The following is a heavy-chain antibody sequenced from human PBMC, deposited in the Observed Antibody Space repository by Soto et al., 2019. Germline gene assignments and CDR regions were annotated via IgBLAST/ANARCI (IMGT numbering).Heavy chain of an antibody. J-gene: IGHJ4*02. Sequence: PGGSLRLSCAASGFTFDDYAMHWVRQAPGKGLEWVSAISGSGGSPSYADSVQGRFTISRDNPKKTLYLQMNSLRAEDTAVYYCAKARCTTSNCYVPDYWGQGTLVTVSS. D-gene: IGHD2-8*01. CDR2: ISGSGGSP. V-gene: IGHV3-23*01. CDR1: GFTFDDYA. CDR3: AKARCTTSNCYVPDY.